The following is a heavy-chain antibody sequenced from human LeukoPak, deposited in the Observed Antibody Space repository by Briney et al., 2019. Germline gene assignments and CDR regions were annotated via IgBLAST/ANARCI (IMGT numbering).Heavy chain of an antibody. CDR2: TGARGDTT. J-gene: IGHJ4*02. CDR3: ATTLSIAMY. Sequence: GGSLRLSCAASGFTFNTYGMAWVRQAPGKGLDWVSDTGARGDTTHYADSVKGRFTISRDNSKSMLYLQMSNLRAEDTAIYYCATTLSIAMYWGQGTLVTASS. V-gene: IGHV3-23*01. CDR1: GFTFNTYG. D-gene: IGHD6-6*01.